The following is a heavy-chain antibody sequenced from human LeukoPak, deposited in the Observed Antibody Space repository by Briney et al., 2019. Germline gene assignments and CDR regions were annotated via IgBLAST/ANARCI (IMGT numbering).Heavy chain of an antibody. CDR1: GNTFTEYY. Sequence: GASVKVSCKASGNTFTEYYLNWMRQAPGQGLEWMGWISPYSGATHYAQIFQGRVTMTRDTSISTAYMEVSSLRSDDSAVYFCARTLTTATWDYWGQGTLVTVSS. D-gene: IGHD4-17*01. CDR2: ISPYSGAT. J-gene: IGHJ4*02. CDR3: ARTLTTATWDY. V-gene: IGHV1-2*02.